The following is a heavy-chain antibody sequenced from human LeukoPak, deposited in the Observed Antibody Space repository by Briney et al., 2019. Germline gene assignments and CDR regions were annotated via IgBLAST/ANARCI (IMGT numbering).Heavy chain of an antibody. CDR3: ARGGDFWSGPYDY. CDR2: ISNSGGST. V-gene: IGHV3-23*01. Sequence: GGSLRLSCAASRFTFSSYAMSWVRQAPGKGLEWVSIISNSGGSTYYADSVKGRFSISRDNSENTLYLQMNSLRAEDTAVYYCARGGDFWSGPYDYWGQGTLVTVSS. CDR1: RFTFSSYA. D-gene: IGHD3-3*01. J-gene: IGHJ4*02.